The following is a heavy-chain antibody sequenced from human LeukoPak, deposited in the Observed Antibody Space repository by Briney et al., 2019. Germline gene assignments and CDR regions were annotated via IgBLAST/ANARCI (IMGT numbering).Heavy chain of an antibody. V-gene: IGHV4-39*01. CDR3: ARHSDYLGVNGFDI. CDR2: IDQSGKM. CDR1: GGSISGSSQY. J-gene: IGHJ3*02. Sequence: SETLSLTCTVSGGSISGSSQYRGWIRQPPGKGLEWIGSIDQSGKMIHNPSPESRVTISVDTSKNNFSLKLRSVTATDTAVYYCARHSDYLGVNGFDIWGQGTMVTVSS. D-gene: IGHD3-3*01.